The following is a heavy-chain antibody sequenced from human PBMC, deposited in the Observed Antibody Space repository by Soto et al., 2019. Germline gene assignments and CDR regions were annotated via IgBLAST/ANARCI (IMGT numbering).Heavy chain of an antibody. CDR3: ARTTASRSINV. D-gene: IGHD2-21*02. V-gene: IGHV4-61*08. CDR1: GAAIRNTGFY. CDR2: IYSSGST. Sequence: QVQLQESGPGLVKPSETLSLTATVSGAAIRNTGFYWIGIRQTPGKGLEWIGYIYSSGSTTYNSSLKSRVNIARDTSKNQVTLNLTAMTTADTARYYWARTTASRSINVWGHGTMVSVSS. J-gene: IGHJ3*01.